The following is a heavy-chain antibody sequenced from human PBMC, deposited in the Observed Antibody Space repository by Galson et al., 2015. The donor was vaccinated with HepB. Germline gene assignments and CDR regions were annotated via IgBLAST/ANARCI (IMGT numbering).Heavy chain of an antibody. D-gene: IGHD3-16*01. J-gene: IGHJ4*02. CDR1: GYSFSSYW. Sequence: QSGAEVKKPGESLKISCKGSGYSFSSYWIAWVRQMPGKGLECMGIIYPGDSDTRYSPSFQGQVTISADKSIRTAYLQWSSLMASDTAMYYCARLGGETPESLAFDNWGQGTLVTVSS. V-gene: IGHV5-51*01. CDR3: ARLGGETPESLAFDN. CDR2: IYPGDSDT.